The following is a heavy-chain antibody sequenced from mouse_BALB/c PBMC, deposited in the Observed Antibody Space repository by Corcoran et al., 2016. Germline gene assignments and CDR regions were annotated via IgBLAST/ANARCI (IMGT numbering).Heavy chain of an antibody. Sequence: VQMQQSGPVLVKPGPSVKMSCKASGYTFTDYYMKWVKQSHGKRLEWIGDIDPNNGGTSYNQNFKGKATLTVDKSSSTAYMQLNSLTSEDSAVYFCARDRYWYFDVWGAGTTVTVSS. CDR2: IDPNNGGT. J-gene: IGHJ1*01. V-gene: IGHV1-26*01. D-gene: IGHD2-14*01. CDR3: ARDRYWYFDV. CDR1: GYTFTDYY.